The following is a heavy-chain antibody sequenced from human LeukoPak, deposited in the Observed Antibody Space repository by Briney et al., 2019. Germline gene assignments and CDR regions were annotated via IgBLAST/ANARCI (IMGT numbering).Heavy chain of an antibody. J-gene: IGHJ4*02. CDR1: GFTFDDYA. Sequence: GGSLRLSCAASGFTFDDYAMHWVRQAPGKGLEWVSLISGDGGSTYYADPVKGRFTISRDNSKNSLYLQMNSLRAEDTALYYCAKDMDWQDQDDYWGQGTLVTVSS. V-gene: IGHV3-43*02. D-gene: IGHD3/OR15-3a*01. CDR2: ISGDGGST. CDR3: AKDMDWQDQDDY.